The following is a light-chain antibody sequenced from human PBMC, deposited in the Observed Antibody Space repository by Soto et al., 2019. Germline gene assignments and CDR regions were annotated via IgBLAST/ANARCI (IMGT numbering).Light chain of an antibody. CDR2: DND. J-gene: IGLJ1*01. Sequence: QSVVTQPPSVSAAPGQKVTISCSGSSSSSHIGHHSASWYQHLPGTAPKLLIYDNDQRPSGIPARFSGSKSATSATLDITGLQTGDEADYYCGTWDTGLRAYVLGTGTKLTVL. CDR1: SSSSHIGHHS. V-gene: IGLV1-51*01. CDR3: GTWDTGLRAYV.